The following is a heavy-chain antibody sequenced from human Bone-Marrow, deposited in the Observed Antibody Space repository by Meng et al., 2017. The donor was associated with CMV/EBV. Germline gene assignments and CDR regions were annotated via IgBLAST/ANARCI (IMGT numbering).Heavy chain of an antibody. D-gene: IGHD3-3*01. J-gene: IGHJ4*02. V-gene: IGHV3-13*01. CDR2: IGTAGDT. Sequence: ETLSLTCAASGFTFSSYDMHWVRQATGKGLEWVSAIGTAGDTYYPGSVKGRFTISRENAKNSLYLQMNSLRAGDTAVYYCAMGVTIFGPLDYWGQGPLVTVSS. CDR3: AMGVTIFGPLDY. CDR1: GFTFSSYD.